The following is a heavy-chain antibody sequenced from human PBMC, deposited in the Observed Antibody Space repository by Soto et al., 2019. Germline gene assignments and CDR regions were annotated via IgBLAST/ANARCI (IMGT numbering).Heavy chain of an antibody. Sequence: GGSLRLSCAASGFTFSSYAMNWVRQAPGKGLEWVSAISGIGGSTYYADSVKGRFTISRDNSKSTLYLQMNSLRAEDTALYYCASAAREYYYYGMDVWGQGT. J-gene: IGHJ6*02. CDR3: ASAAREYYYYGMDV. CDR2: ISGIGGST. V-gene: IGHV3-23*01. CDR1: GFTFSSYA.